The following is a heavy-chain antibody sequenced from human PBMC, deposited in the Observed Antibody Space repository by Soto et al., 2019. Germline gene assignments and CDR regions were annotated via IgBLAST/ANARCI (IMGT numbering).Heavy chain of an antibody. CDR2: IIPIFGTA. Sequence: QVQLVQSGAEVKKPGSSVKVSCKASGGTFSSYAISWVRQAPGQGLEWMGGIIPIFGTANYAQKFQGRVTITADESTSTAYMELSSLRSEDTAVYSCARRAKDIHGDYLNPIYYYGMDVWGQGTTVTVSS. CDR3: ARRAKDIHGDYLNPIYYYGMDV. V-gene: IGHV1-69*01. CDR1: GGTFSSYA. J-gene: IGHJ6*02. D-gene: IGHD4-17*01.